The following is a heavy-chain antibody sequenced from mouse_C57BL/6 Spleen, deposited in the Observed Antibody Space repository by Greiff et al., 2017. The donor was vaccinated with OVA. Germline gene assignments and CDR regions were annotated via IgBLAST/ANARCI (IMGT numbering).Heavy chain of an antibody. CDR3: ARPYYYGSSYPYAMDY. D-gene: IGHD1-1*01. Sequence: QVQLKQPGAELVRPGTSVKLSCKASGYTFTSYWMHWVKQRPGQGLEWIGVIDPSDSYTNYNQKFKGKATLTVDTSSSTAYMQLSSLTSEDSAVYYCARPYYYGSSYPYAMDYWGQGTSVTVSS. J-gene: IGHJ4*01. CDR2: IDPSDSYT. CDR1: GYTFTSYW. V-gene: IGHV1-59*01.